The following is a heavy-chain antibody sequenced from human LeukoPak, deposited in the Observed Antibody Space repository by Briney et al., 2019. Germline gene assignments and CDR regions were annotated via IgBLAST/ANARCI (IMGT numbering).Heavy chain of an antibody. Sequence: PGGSLRLSCAASEFTFSSYAMHWVRRAPGKGLEWMADISFDGNNEHYADSVKGRFTISRDNSKNTLSLQMNSLRAEDTAVYYCANIIRKYTSGYYYFDYWGQGTLVTVSS. V-gene: IGHV3-30-3*01. CDR1: EFTFSSYA. J-gene: IGHJ4*02. D-gene: IGHD6-25*01. CDR2: ISFDGNNE. CDR3: ANIIRKYTSGYYYFDY.